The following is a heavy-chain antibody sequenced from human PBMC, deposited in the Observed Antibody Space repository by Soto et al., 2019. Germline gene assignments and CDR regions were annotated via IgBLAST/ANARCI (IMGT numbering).Heavy chain of an antibody. V-gene: IGHV4-34*01. CDR1: GGSFSGYY. CDR3: ATGRGVRGVIITTYYYYGLDV. D-gene: IGHD3-10*01. Sequence: QVQLQQWGAGLLKPSETLSLTCAVYGGSFSGYYWSWIRQPPGKGLEWIGEINHSGSTNYNPPLKSRVTISVDTSKTQFSLKLSSVSAADTAVYYCATGRGVRGVIITTYYYYGLDVWGQGTTVTVPS. J-gene: IGHJ6*02. CDR2: INHSGST.